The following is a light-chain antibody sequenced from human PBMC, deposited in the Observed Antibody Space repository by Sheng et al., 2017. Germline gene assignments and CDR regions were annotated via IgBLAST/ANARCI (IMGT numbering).Light chain of an antibody. Sequence: DIQMTQSPSTLSASVGDRVTITCRASRSIYKWVAWYQQKPGRAPNLLIYKASTLESGVPSRFSGSGSGTDFTLTISSLQPEDFATYYCQQFNNYPITFGQGTRLEIK. CDR2: KAS. J-gene: IGKJ5*01. V-gene: IGKV1-5*03. CDR1: RSIYKW. CDR3: QQFNNYPIT.